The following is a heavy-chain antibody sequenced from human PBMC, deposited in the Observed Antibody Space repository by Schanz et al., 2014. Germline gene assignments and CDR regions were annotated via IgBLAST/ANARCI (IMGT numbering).Heavy chain of an antibody. CDR3: AKDQLANYRGSGYNWFDP. D-gene: IGHD3-10*01. J-gene: IGHJ5*02. CDR1: GLSLSNYA. V-gene: IGHV3-23*04. Sequence: EVQLVESGGGLVQPGGSLRLSCAASGFSASGLSLSNYAMSWVRQAPGGGLEWLSSISSSESWTSYADSVKGRFTISRDNFNDIVYLQMNSLRADDTAVYYCAKDQLANYRGSGYNWFDPWGQGTLVTVSS. CDR2: ISSSESWT.